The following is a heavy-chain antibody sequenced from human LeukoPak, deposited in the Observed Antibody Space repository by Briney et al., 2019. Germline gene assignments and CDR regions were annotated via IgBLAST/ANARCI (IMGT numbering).Heavy chain of an antibody. CDR1: GGSISSSSYY. V-gene: IGHV4-61*01. CDR2: IHYSGST. D-gene: IGHD1-1*01. Sequence: SETLSLTCTVSGGSISSSSYYWSWIRQPPGKGLVWIGYIHYSGSTNYNPSLKSRVTISVDTSKNQFSLKVSTVTAADTAVYYCARVSWFPGTSYYYMDVWGKGTTVTVSS. J-gene: IGHJ6*03. CDR3: ARVSWFPGTSYYYMDV.